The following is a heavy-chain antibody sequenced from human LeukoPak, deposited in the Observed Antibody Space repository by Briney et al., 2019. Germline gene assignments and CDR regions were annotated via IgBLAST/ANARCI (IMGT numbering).Heavy chain of an antibody. CDR1: GFTFTGFA. V-gene: IGHV3-23*01. CDR2: ISGSGEST. CDR3: AKDSRGSSVRVFDF. J-gene: IGHJ4*02. D-gene: IGHD5/OR15-5a*01. Sequence: GGSLGLSGAASGFTFTGFAMTWARRAPGEGLGWSPVISGSGESTYYADSVKGRFTISRDNSKNTLYLQMNSLRAEDSAVYYCAKDSRGSSVRVFDFWAQGTLVTVSS.